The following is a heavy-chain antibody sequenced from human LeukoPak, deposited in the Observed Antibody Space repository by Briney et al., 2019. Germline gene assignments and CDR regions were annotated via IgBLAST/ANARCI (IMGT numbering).Heavy chain of an antibody. CDR1: GFSFSSFE. V-gene: IGHV3-48*03. J-gene: IGHJ4*02. CDR3: VRRFAS. CDR2: ISSSADTI. Sequence: GGSLRLSCAASGFSFSSFEMNWVRQAPGKGLEWVSYISSSADTIYYADSVKGRFTISRDNARNSLYLPMNSLRDEDTAGYYCVRRFASWGQGTLVTVSS.